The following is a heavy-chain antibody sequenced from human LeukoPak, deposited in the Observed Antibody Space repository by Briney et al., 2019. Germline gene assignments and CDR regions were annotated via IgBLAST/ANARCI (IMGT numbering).Heavy chain of an antibody. J-gene: IGHJ4*02. D-gene: IGHD1-26*01. CDR1: GDSISTYS. CDR3: ARGVASYGPYDY. Sequence: PSETLSFTCTASGDSISTYSWSWIRQPPGKGLEWICYMYYSGGTTYTPSPKSRGTIFLSTPNNTFSLRQNNVTTADTAVDYCARGVASYGPYDYWGQGTLVTVSS. CDR2: MYYSGGT. V-gene: IGHV4-59*01.